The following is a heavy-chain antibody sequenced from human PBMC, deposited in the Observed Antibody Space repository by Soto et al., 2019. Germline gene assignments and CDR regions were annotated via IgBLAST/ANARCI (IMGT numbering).Heavy chain of an antibody. D-gene: IGHD3-3*01. CDR3: ARDTFGSVDYDVSNTYYTFLDP. V-gene: IGHV4-31*03. CDR2: IHNSGST. CDR1: GDSISSGGYY. J-gene: IGHJ5*02. Sequence: QVQLRQSGPGLVKPSQTLSLTCTVSGDSISSGGYYWSWIRQRPGMALEWIGHIHNSGSTYYNPSLKRRDSISIDPSNSQFSLRLSSVTAADTAVYYCARDTFGSVDYDVSNTYYTFLDPWGQGTLVTVSS.